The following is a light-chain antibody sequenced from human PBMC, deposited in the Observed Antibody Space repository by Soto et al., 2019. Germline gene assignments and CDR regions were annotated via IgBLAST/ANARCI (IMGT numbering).Light chain of an antibody. V-gene: IGKV3-15*01. Sequence: EIVMNQCPATLAGARGQTVTRSCMASQSLSGNLAWYQQKPGQAPRLLIFRASTRATGVPARFSGRGSGTEFTLTISGLQSEDFAVYYCQQYSKWPPWTFGQGCKVDIK. J-gene: IGKJ1*01. CDR3: QQYSKWPPWT. CDR2: RAS. CDR1: QSLSGN.